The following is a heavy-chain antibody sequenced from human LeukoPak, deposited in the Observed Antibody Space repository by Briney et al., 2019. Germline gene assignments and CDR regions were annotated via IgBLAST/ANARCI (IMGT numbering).Heavy chain of an antibody. V-gene: IGHV4-34*01. D-gene: IGHD3-10*01. J-gene: IGHJ4*02. CDR3: ARFGELLSSGDY. CDR1: GFTFSSYS. CDR2: INHSGST. Sequence: GSLRLSCAASGFTFSSYSMNWVRQAPGKGLEWIGEINHSGSTNYNPSLKSRVTISVDTSKNQFSLKLSSVTAADTAVYYCARFGELLSSGDYWGQGTLVTVSS.